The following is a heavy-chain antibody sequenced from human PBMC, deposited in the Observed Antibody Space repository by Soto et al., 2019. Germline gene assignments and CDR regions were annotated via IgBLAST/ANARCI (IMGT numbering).Heavy chain of an antibody. D-gene: IGHD2-2*01. CDR2: IYHSGST. V-gene: IGHV4-4*02. J-gene: IGHJ4*02. Sequence: SETLSLTCAVSGGSISSSNWWSWVRQPPGKGLEWIGEIYHSGSTNYNPSLKSRVTISVDKSKNQFSLKLSSVTAADTAVYYCARVGCSSTSCSDYWGQGILVSVSS. CDR1: GGSISSSNW. CDR3: ARVGCSSTSCSDY.